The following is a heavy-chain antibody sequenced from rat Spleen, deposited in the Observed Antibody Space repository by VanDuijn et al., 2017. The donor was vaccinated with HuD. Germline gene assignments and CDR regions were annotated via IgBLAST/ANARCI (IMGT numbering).Heavy chain of an antibody. CDR2: INSAGST. Sequence: EVQLQESGPGLVKPSQSLSLTCSVTGYSITNSYRWNWIRKFPGNKLEWMGYINSAGSTVYNPSLKSRIPITRDTSKNQFFLQVISVTTEDTATYYCARSEGTHYYLPVAAWGQGTLVTVSS. D-gene: IGHD1-12*02. V-gene: IGHV3-3*01. CDR3: ARSEGTHYYLPVAA. J-gene: IGHJ3*01. CDR1: GYSITNSYR.